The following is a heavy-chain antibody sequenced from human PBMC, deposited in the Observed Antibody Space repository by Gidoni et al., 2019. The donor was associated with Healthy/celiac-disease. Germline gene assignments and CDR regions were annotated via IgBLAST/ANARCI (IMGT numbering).Heavy chain of an antibody. D-gene: IGHD3-22*01. CDR1: GFTFSSYD. Sequence: EVQLVVSGGGLVQHGGSLRLSCAASGFTFSSYDMNCVRQATGKGLEWVSAIGTAGDTYYPGSVKGRFTISRENAKNSLYLQMNSLRAGDTAVYYCARGQYYYDSSGYYLGSRVSTPPDYWGQGTLVTVSS. J-gene: IGHJ4*02. CDR3: ARGQYYYDSSGYYLGSRVSTPPDY. CDR2: IGTAGDT. V-gene: IGHV3-13*01.